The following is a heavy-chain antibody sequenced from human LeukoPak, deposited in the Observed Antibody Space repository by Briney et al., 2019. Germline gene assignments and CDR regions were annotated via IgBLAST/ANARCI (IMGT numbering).Heavy chain of an antibody. D-gene: IGHD4/OR15-4a*01. Sequence: GGSLRLSCAASRFTFSNYALSWVRQAPGKGLECVSAISGDGISPYYADSVRGRFTISRDNSKNTLYLQMNSLRVEDTAVYFCARDPGAFPYFFDYWGQGTLVTVSS. J-gene: IGHJ4*02. CDR1: RFTFSNYA. V-gene: IGHV3-23*01. CDR2: ISGDGISP. CDR3: ARDPGAFPYFFDY.